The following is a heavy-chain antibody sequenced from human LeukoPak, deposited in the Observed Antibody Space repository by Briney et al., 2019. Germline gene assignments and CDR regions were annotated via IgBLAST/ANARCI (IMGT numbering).Heavy chain of an antibody. CDR3: ARGGYGDSPDYYYYYMDV. J-gene: IGHJ6*03. CDR2: IIPIFGTV. V-gene: IGHV1-69*06. CDR1: GGTFSSYA. Sequence: SVKVSCKASGGTFSSYAISWVRQAPGQGLEWMGGIIPIFGTVKYAQKFQGRVTITADKSTSTGYMEMSSLKSEDTAVYYCARGGYGDSPDYYYYYMDVWGKGTTVTVSS. D-gene: IGHD4-17*01.